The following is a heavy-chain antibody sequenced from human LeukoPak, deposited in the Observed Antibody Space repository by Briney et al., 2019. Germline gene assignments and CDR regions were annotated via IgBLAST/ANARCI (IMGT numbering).Heavy chain of an antibody. CDR2: INSDVSWT. Sequence: HSGGSLRLSCAASGNYWMHWGRQSPGQGLVWVSHINSDVSWTSYANSVKGRFTISKNNTKNTVYLQMNNLRAEDTAVYSCVGFYETYWGRGTLVTVSS. D-gene: IGHD2/OR15-2a*01. CDR3: VGFYETY. CDR1: GNYW. V-gene: IGHV3-74*01. J-gene: IGHJ4*02.